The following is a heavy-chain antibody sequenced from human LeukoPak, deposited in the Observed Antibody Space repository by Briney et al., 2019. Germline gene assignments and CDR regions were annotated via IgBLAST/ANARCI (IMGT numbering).Heavy chain of an antibody. Sequence: SVKVSCKASGGTFSSYAISWVRQAPGQGLEWMGRIIPIFGTANYAQKFQGRVTITTDESTSTAYMELSSLRSEDTAVYYCATQTRRILLHSEVDYWGQGTLVTVSS. J-gene: IGHJ4*02. V-gene: IGHV1-69*05. CDR2: IIPIFGTA. CDR3: ATQTRRILLHSEVDY. CDR1: GGTFSSYA. D-gene: IGHD5-18*01.